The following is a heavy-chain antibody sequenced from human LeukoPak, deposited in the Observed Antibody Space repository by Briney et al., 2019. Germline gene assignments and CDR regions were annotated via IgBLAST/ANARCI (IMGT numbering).Heavy chain of an antibody. Sequence: GGSLRLSCAASGFTFDSYWMSWVRQAPGKGLEWVANIKQDGNEKYYVDSVKGRFTIYRDNSENSLYLQMNSLRAEDTAVYYCTRDPLTQDDYWGQGTLVTVSS. J-gene: IGHJ4*02. CDR3: TRDPLTQDDY. CDR2: IKQDGNEK. CDR1: GFTFDSYW. D-gene: IGHD1-14*01. V-gene: IGHV3-7*01.